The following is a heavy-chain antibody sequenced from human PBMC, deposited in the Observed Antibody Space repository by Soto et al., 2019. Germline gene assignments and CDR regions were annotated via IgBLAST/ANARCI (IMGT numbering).Heavy chain of an antibody. Sequence: EVQLVESGGGLVQPGGSLRLSCAASGFTVRSNYMSWVRQAPGKGLEWVSVIYSGGSTYYADSVKGRFTISRDNSKNTLYLQMNSLRAEDTAVYYCARATPTYYDFWSGPFGYWGQGTLVTVSS. V-gene: IGHV3-66*01. CDR2: IYSGGST. CDR1: GFTVRSNY. J-gene: IGHJ4*02. D-gene: IGHD3-3*01. CDR3: ARATPTYYDFWSGPFGY.